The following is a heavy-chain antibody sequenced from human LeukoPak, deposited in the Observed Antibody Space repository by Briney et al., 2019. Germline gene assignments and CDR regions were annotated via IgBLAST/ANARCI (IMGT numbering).Heavy chain of an antibody. Sequence: SGGSLRLSCAAPGFTFSSYGMHWVRQAPGKGLEWVAFIRYDGSNKYYADSVKGRFTISRDNSKNTLYLHMNSLRAEDTAVYYCAKDSAAPIYAGAEYFQHWGQGTLVTVSS. V-gene: IGHV3-30*02. CDR3: AKDSAAPIYAGAEYFQH. CDR2: IRYDGSNK. J-gene: IGHJ1*01. CDR1: GFTFSSYG. D-gene: IGHD2-2*01.